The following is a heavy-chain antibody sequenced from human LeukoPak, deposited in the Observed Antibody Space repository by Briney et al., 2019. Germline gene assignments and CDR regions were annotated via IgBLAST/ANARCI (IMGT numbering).Heavy chain of an antibody. CDR3: ARDYGGTFFDY. CDR2: ISAYNGDT. J-gene: IGHJ4*02. V-gene: IGHV1-18*01. D-gene: IGHD4-23*01. Sequence: ASVKVSCTASGYTFTSYGISWVRQAPGQGLEWMGWISAYNGDTNYAQSIQDRVTMTTDTFTSTAYMELRSLRFDDTAVYYCARDYGGTFFDYWGQGTLVSVSS. CDR1: GYTFTSYG.